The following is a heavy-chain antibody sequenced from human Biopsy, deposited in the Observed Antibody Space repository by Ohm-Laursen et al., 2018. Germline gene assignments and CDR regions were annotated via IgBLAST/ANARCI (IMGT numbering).Heavy chain of an antibody. V-gene: IGHV3-33*08. J-gene: IGHJ2*01. CDR1: GFSVSSYD. D-gene: IGHD6-19*01. CDR3: ARGLSSGWYGYFDV. Sequence: SLRLSCAASGFSVSSYDMNWVRQAPGKGLEWISLIWYDGTNEDYADSVKGRFTISRGNSKNTLYLQINTLTLEDTAFYYCARGLSSGWYGYFDVWGRGTLVTVSS. CDR2: IWYDGTNE.